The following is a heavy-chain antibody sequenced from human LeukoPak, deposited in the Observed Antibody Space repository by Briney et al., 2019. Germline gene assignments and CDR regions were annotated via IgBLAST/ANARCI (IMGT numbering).Heavy chain of an antibody. CDR3: AKDPGGLNSGTFDY. D-gene: IGHD5-12*01. CDR2: ISASSVGYT. V-gene: IGHV3-23*01. CDR1: GFTFSNYA. J-gene: IGHJ4*02. Sequence: GGSLRLSCAASGFTFSNYAMSWVRQAPGKGLEWVSGISASSVGYTYYADSVKGRFTISRDNSKNTLYLQMNSLRAEDTAVYYCAKDPGGLNSGTFDYWGQGTLVTVSS.